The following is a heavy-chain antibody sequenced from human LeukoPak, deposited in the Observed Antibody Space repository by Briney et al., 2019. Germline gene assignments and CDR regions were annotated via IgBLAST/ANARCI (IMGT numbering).Heavy chain of an antibody. CDR1: GGTFSSYA. CDR3: ARGYSSSSIGYYYYYGMDV. Sequence: ASVKVSCKASGGTFSSYAISWVRQAPGQGLEWMGGIIPIFGTANYAQKFQGRVTITADESTSTAYMELSSLRSEDTAVYYCARGYSSSSIGYYYYYGMDVWGQGTTVTVSS. CDR2: IIPIFGTA. V-gene: IGHV1-69*13. D-gene: IGHD6-6*01. J-gene: IGHJ6*02.